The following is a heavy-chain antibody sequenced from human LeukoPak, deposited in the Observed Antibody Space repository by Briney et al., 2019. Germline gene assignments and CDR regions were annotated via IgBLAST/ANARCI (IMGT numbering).Heavy chain of an antibody. J-gene: IGHJ4*02. CDR2: ISSSGSTI. D-gene: IGHD5-24*01. CDR1: GFTFSSYE. Sequence: PGGSLRLSCAASGFTFSSYEMNWVRQAPGKGLEWVSYISSSGSTIYYADSVKGRFTISRDNAKNSLFLQMNSLRVEDTAVYYCARGDAMFDYWGQGTLVIVSS. V-gene: IGHV3-48*03. CDR3: ARGDAMFDY.